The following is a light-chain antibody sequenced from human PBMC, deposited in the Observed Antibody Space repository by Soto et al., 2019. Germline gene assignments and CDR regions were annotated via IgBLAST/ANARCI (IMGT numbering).Light chain of an antibody. CDR2: EVT. V-gene: IGLV2-14*01. CDR3: SSYTSSGTWV. Sequence: QSVLTQPASVSGSPGQSITISCTGPSSDIGDYKYVSWYQQHPGKAPQLIIYEVTDRPSGVSNRFSGSKSGDTASLTISGLQAEDEAEYYCSSYTSSGTWVFGGGTKVTVL. CDR1: SSDIGDYKY. J-gene: IGLJ3*02.